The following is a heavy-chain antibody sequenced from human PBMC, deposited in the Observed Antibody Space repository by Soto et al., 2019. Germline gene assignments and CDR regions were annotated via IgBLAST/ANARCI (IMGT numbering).Heavy chain of an antibody. CDR2: IIPIFGTA. CDR3: ARDGERPSGGIEE. CDR1: GGTFSSYS. D-gene: IGHD2-21*01. Sequence: QVQLVQSGAEVKKPGSSVKVSCKASGGTFSSYSINWVRQAPGQGLEWMGEIIPIFGTANYAQKYQGRVTITADESTRTASMELSSLRSEDKAVYYCARDGERPSGGIEEWGPGTLVTVSS. V-gene: IGHV1-69*01. J-gene: IGHJ4*02.